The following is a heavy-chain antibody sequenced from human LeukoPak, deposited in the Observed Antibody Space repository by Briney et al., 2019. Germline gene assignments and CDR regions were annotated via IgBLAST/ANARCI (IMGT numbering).Heavy chain of an antibody. Sequence: GGSLRLSCAASGFTFSSYAMSWVRQAPGKGLEWVANIKQDGSEKYYVDSVKGRFTISRDNAKNSLYLQMNSLRAEDTAVYYCARDHLGAFDLWGHGTLVTVSS. V-gene: IGHV3-7*01. D-gene: IGHD3-16*01. CDR1: GFTFSSYA. CDR2: IKQDGSEK. CDR3: ARDHLGAFDL. J-gene: IGHJ2*01.